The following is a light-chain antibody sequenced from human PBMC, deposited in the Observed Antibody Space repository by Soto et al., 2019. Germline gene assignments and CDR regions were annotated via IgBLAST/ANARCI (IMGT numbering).Light chain of an antibody. Sequence: DIQMTQSPSSLSASVGDRVTITCRASQIISSYLNWYQQKPGKAAKLLIYAASSLQSGVPSRFSGSGSGTDFTLTISSLQPEDFATYYCQHSYSTPQTFGQGTKVDIK. J-gene: IGKJ1*01. CDR1: QIISSY. CDR2: AAS. CDR3: QHSYSTPQT. V-gene: IGKV1-39*01.